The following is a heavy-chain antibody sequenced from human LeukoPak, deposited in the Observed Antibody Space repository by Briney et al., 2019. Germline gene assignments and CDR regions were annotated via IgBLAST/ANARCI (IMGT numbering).Heavy chain of an antibody. J-gene: IGHJ4*02. Sequence: PGGSLRLSCAGSGFTFSSYWMSWVRQAPGKGLEWVANIKEDGGEKYYVDSVKGRFTISRDNAKNSLYLQMSSLRADDTAIYYCTRGGAAPPGVYWGQGTLVTVSS. D-gene: IGHD2-8*01. CDR1: GFTFSSYW. CDR2: IKEDGGEK. V-gene: IGHV3-7*01. CDR3: TRGGAAPPGVY.